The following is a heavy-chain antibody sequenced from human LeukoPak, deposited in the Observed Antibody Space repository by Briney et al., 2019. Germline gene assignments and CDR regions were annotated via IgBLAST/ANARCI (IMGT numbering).Heavy chain of an antibody. CDR1: GFTFSGSA. J-gene: IGHJ4*02. CDR2: IRSEAKSYAT. V-gene: IGHV3-73*01. Sequence: GGSLRLSCAASGFTFSGSAMHWVRQASGKGLEWVGQIRSEAKSYATVYAASVKGRFTISRDDSKNTAYLQMNSLKTEDTAVYYCTSGLSVRRSNNTPVDYWGQGTLVTVSS. CDR3: TSGLSVRRSNNTPVDY. D-gene: IGHD1-1*01.